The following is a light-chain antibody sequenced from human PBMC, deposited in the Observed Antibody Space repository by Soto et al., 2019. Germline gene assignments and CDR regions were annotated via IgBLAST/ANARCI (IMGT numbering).Light chain of an antibody. CDR2: DVN. CDR3: SSYTSSSTRVV. V-gene: IGLV2-14*01. Sequence: QSALTQPASVSGSPGQSITISCTGTSSDVGRYNYVSWYQQHPGKAPKLMIYDVNNRPSGVSNRFSGSKSGNTASLTISGLQAGDEADYYCSSYTSSSTRVVFGGGTKLTVL. CDR1: SSDVGRYNY. J-gene: IGLJ2*01.